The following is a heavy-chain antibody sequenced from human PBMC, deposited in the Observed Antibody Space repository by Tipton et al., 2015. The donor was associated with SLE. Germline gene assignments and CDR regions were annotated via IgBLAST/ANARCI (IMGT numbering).Heavy chain of an antibody. J-gene: IGHJ3*02. CDR2: ISYDGSNK. CDR1: GFTFSSYA. V-gene: IGHV3-30*04. CDR3: AQGIAVAGADAFDI. Sequence: SLRLSCAASGFTFSSYAMHWVRQAPGKGLEWVAVISYDGSNKYYADSVKGRFTISRDNSKNTLYLQMNSLRSDDTAVYYCAQGIAVAGADAFDIWGQGTMVTVSS. D-gene: IGHD6-19*01.